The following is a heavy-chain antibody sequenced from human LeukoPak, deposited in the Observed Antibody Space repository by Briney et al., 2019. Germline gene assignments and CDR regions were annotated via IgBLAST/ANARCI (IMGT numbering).Heavy chain of an antibody. CDR2: IYYSGST. D-gene: IGHD3-3*01. Sequence: PSETLSLTCTVPGGSISSSSYYWGWIRQPPGKGLEWIGSIYYSGSTYYNPSLKSRVTISVDTSKNQFSLKLSSVTAADTAVYYCARVLPVLRFLEWLPNWFDPWGQGTLVTVSS. CDR3: ARVLPVLRFLEWLPNWFDP. V-gene: IGHV4-39*07. J-gene: IGHJ5*02. CDR1: GGSISSSSYY.